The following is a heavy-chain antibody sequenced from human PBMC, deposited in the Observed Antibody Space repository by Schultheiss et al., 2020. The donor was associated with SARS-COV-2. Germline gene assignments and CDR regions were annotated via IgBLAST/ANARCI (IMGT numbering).Heavy chain of an antibody. V-gene: IGHV1-69*13. D-gene: IGHD2-2*01. CDR1: GGTFSSYA. CDR2: IIPIFGTA. Sequence: SVKVSCKASGGTFSSYAISWVRQAPGQGLEWMGGIIPIFGTANYAQKFQGRVTITADESTSTAYMELSSLRSEDTAVYYCARDRDGVPAAELAGMDVWGQGTTVTVSS. CDR3: ARDRDGVPAAELAGMDV. J-gene: IGHJ6*02.